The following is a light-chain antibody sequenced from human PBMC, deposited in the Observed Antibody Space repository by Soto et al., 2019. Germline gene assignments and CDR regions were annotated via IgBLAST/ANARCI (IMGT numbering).Light chain of an antibody. V-gene: IGKV3-20*01. CDR1: HSVTSNY. CDR2: GAS. J-gene: IGKJ1*01. CDR3: HHYGSSSRT. Sequence: EIVLTQSPGTLSLSPGERATLSCRASHSVTSNYLAWYRHKPGQAPRLLIFGASGRATGIPDRFSGSGSGTDFTLTINRLEPEDFAVYYCHHYGSSSRTFGQGTKVEI.